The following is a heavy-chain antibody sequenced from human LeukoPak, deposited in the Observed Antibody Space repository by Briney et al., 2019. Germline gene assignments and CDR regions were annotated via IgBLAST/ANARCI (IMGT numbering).Heavy chain of an antibody. D-gene: IGHD3-10*01. V-gene: IGHV4-34*01. CDR3: ARESDPITGYFYYYMDV. J-gene: IGHJ6*03. Sequence: PSETLSLTCGVSGGSLRGHYWSWIRQPPGKGLEWVGEINHSGSTNYNPSFWGRVTISVDTSKNQIFLKLNSVTAADTAVYYCARESDPITGYFYYYMDVWGRGTTVTVSS. CDR2: INHSGST. CDR1: GGSLRGHY.